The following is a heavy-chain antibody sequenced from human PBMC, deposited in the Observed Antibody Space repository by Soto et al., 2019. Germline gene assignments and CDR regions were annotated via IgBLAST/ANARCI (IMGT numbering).Heavy chain of an antibody. CDR1: GFTFSSYC. CDR3: ARGVPIPLWSQGNWSYP. J-gene: IGHJ5*02. Sequence: EVQLVESGRGLVQPGGSLRHSCAASGFTFSSYCIHWVRQAPGKGLVRVSRINRDGSSTSYADSVKGRFTISRDNAKNTLYLHMKSLRAEDTAVYHWARGVPIPLWSQGNWSYPWGEGTLVTASS. V-gene: IGHV3-74*01. D-gene: IGHD5-18*01. CDR2: INRDGSST.